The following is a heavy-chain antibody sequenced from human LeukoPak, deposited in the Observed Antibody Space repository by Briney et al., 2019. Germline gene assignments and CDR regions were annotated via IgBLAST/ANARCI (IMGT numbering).Heavy chain of an antibody. CDR2: ISAYNGNT. CDR1: GYTFTSYG. D-gene: IGHD3-9*01. Sequence: ASVKVSCEASGYTFTSYGISWVRQAPGQGLEWMGWISAYNGNTNYAQKLQGRVTMTTDTSTSTAYMELRSLRSDDTAVYYCARDRTSQGYYDILTGLNWFDPWGQGTLVTVSS. J-gene: IGHJ5*02. CDR3: ARDRTSQGYYDILTGLNWFDP. V-gene: IGHV1-18*04.